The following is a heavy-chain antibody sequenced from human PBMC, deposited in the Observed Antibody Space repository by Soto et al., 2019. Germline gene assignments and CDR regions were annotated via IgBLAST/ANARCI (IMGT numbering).Heavy chain of an antibody. CDR3: ARGRASGSYYLLDY. CDR1: GNAFAIYD. D-gene: IGHD3-10*01. Sequence: ASVKVSCKDSGNAFAIYDINGVRRSTVHGLDWMGWINPNSGNIGYAQKFQGRVTMTRDTAIRTAYMEVSRLRSDDTAVYYCARGRASGSYYLLDYWGQGTLVTVSS. CDR2: INPNSGNI. V-gene: IGHV1-8*01. J-gene: IGHJ4*02.